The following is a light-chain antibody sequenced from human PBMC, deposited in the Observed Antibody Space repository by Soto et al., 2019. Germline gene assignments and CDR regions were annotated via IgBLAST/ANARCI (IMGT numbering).Light chain of an antibody. CDR3: QQSYRTPLT. CDR2: DAS. J-gene: IGKJ4*01. Sequence: DIQMTQSPSLLSASVGDRVTITCRASETISHFLNWYQQKPGKAPKLLNYDASSLQSGVPSRFSGSGSGADFTLTISSLQPEDFAIYYCQQSYRTPLTFGGGTEVDVK. V-gene: IGKV1-39*01. CDR1: ETISHF.